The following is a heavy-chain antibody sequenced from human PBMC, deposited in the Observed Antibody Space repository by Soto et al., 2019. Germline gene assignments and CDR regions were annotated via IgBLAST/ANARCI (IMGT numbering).Heavy chain of an antibody. CDR1: GGSISSSTYY. Sequence: SETLSLTCTVSGGSISSSTYYWGWIRQPPGKGLEGIGSIHYSGITYHNPSLKRRVTISVDTSKNQFSLELSSVTAADTAVYYCARKTGTSNYYYYGMDVCGQGITVTVSS. CDR2: IHYSGIT. V-gene: IGHV4-39*01. CDR3: ARKTGTSNYYYYGMDV. J-gene: IGHJ6*02. D-gene: IGHD1-7*01.